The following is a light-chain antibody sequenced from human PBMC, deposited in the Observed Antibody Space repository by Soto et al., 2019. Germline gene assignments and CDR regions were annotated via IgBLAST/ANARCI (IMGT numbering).Light chain of an antibody. CDR1: QPISDY. J-gene: IGKJ2*01. CDR3: QQSYSTPRT. Sequence: DIQMTQSPSSLSASVGDRVTITFRTSQPISDYLNWYQQQPGKAPKLLIYTASNLQSGVPSRFSGSGSGTDFTLTISSLQPEDFATYFCQQSYSTPRTFGQGTKVDI. V-gene: IGKV1-39*01. CDR2: TAS.